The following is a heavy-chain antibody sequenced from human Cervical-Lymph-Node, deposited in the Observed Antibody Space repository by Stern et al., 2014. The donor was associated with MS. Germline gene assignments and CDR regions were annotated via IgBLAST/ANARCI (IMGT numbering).Heavy chain of an antibody. CDR2: VAGPTGDT. D-gene: IGHD5-18*01. CDR1: GITFSQSA. Sequence: QLVQSGPEVKKPGTSVKVSCKASGITFSQSAVQWLRQASGKRLEWIGWVAGPTGDTNYAQSFQERVTITRDMTTSTVFMELRSLRSEDTAVYYCASERYTYYDDQRPPGGFGPWGQGTLVTVSS. CDR3: ASERYTYYDDQRPPGGFGP. V-gene: IGHV1-58*03. J-gene: IGHJ5*02.